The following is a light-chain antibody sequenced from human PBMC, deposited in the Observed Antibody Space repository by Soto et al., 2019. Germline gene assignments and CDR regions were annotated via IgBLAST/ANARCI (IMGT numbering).Light chain of an antibody. CDR3: QQYENYYT. Sequence: DIPMTQSPSTLSASVGDRVTITCRASQRISSWLAWYQQKPGKAPNLLIYKASSLETGVPSRFSGSGSGTEFTLTISSLQPDDFATYYCQQYENYYTFGQGTKLEIK. V-gene: IGKV1-5*03. J-gene: IGKJ2*01. CDR1: QRISSW. CDR2: KAS.